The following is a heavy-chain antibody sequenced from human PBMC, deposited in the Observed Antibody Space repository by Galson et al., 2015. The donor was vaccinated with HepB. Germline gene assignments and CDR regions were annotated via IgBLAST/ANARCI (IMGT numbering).Heavy chain of an antibody. Sequence: SVKVSCKASGYTFTSYAMNWVRQAPGQGLEWMGWINTNTGNPTYAQGFTGRFVFSLDTSVSTAYLQICSLKAEDTAVYYCARDPPRGGDFWSGYYYRAGYYGMDVWGQGTTVTVSS. J-gene: IGHJ6*02. D-gene: IGHD3-3*01. V-gene: IGHV7-4-1*01. CDR2: INTNTGNP. CDR3: ARDPPRGGDFWSGYYYRAGYYGMDV. CDR1: GYTFTSYA.